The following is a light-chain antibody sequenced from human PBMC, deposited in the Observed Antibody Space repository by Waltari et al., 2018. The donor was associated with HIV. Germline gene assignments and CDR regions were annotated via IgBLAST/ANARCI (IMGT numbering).Light chain of an antibody. CDR3: QHYNSRRET. J-gene: IGKJ1*01. Sequence: EILMTQSPATLSLSPGERATLTCRTSQSINSNLAWYHQKPGQTPRLLIYGTSTRATDIPARFSGSGSGTEFTLTISSLQSEDFAIYYCQHYNSRRETFGQGTKVEIK. CDR1: QSINSN. V-gene: IGKV3-15*01. CDR2: GTS.